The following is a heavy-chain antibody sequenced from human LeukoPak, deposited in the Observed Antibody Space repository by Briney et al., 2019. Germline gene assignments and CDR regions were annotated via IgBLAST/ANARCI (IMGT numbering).Heavy chain of an antibody. D-gene: IGHD3-22*01. J-gene: IGHJ6*03. CDR1: GGSINYCY. V-gene: IGHV4-59*01. CDR3: ARDSRYSDTTGYYYSHYYMDV. CDR2: IYSSGST. Sequence: HPSETLSLTCTVSGGSINYCYWSWIRQPPGKGLEYIGYIYSSGSTNYNPSLKSRVTISVDTSKNQFSLKLSSVSAADTAVYYCARDSRYSDTTGYYYSHYYMDVWGKGTTVTVSS.